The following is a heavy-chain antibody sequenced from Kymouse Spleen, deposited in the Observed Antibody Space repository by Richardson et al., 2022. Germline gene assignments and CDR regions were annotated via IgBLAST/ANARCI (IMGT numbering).Heavy chain of an antibody. CDR2: INHSGST. J-gene: IGHJ4*02. CDR3: ARGREQQLAQALFDY. D-gene: IGHD6-13*01. Sequence: QVQLQQWGAGLLKPSETLSLTCAVYGGSFSGYYWSWIRQPPGKGLEWIGEINHSGSTNYNPSLKSRVTISVDTSKNQFSLKLSSVTAADTAVYYCARGREQQLAQALFDYWGQGTLVTVSS. CDR1: GGSFSGYY. V-gene: IGHV4-34*01.